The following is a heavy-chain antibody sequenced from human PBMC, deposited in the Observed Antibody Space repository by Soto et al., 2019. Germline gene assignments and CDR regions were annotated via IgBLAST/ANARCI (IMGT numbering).Heavy chain of an antibody. D-gene: IGHD3-9*01. CDR3: ARARYCDWLFGWFDP. V-gene: IGHV1-2*04. J-gene: IGHJ5*02. Sequence: QVQLVQSGAEVKKPGASVKVSCKASGYTFTGYYMHWVRQAPGQGLEWMGWINPNSGGTNYAQKFQGWVAMTSDTSTSNAYMELSRLRSDDTAVYYSARARYCDWLFGWFDPWGQGTLVTVSS. CDR1: GYTFTGYY. CDR2: INPNSGGT.